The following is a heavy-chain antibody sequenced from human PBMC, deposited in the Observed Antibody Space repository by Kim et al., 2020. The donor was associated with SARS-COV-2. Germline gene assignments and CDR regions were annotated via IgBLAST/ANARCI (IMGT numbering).Heavy chain of an antibody. CDR1: GFTFSTYW. D-gene: IGHD6-19*01. CDR3: ARALYNNAWYHAFDI. CDR2: VISDGTAT. J-gene: IGHJ3*02. Sequence: GGSLRLSCAASGFTFSTYWMHWVRQVPGKGLMWVARVISDGTATNSAASLRGRLTVSRDNANNILYLQMDNLRAEDTAVYYCARALYNNAWYHAFDIWGQGTMVTVSS. V-gene: IGHV3-74*01.